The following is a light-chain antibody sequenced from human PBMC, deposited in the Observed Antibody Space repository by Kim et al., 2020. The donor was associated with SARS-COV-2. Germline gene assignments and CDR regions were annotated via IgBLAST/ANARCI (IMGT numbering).Light chain of an antibody. V-gene: IGKV3-11*01. CDR2: DVS. J-gene: IGKJ4*01. CDR1: QGVSSY. CDR3: QQRSIWPIT. Sequence: LSPGERATLSCRASQGVSSYLAWYQQKPGQAPRLLFYDVSNRATGIPARFSGSGSGTDFTLTISSLEPEDFAVYYCQQRSIWPITFGGGTKVDIK.